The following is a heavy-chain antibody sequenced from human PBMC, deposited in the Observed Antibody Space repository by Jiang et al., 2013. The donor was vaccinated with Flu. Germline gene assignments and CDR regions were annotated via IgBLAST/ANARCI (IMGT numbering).Heavy chain of an antibody. J-gene: IGHJ4*02. Sequence: RTSGYAFIGYYLHWVRQAPGQGLEWMGWINPNSGGTNYAQKFRGRVTMTRDTSISTAYMELSRLISDDTAVYYCARVNADCRGLIEYWGQGTLVAVSP. CDR2: INPNSGGT. CDR3: ARVNADCRGLIEY. V-gene: IGHV1-2*02. D-gene: IGHD4-17*01. CDR1: GYAFIGYY.